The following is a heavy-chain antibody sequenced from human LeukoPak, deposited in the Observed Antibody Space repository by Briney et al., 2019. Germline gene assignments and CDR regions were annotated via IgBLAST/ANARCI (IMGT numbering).Heavy chain of an antibody. CDR2: INPSGGSA. V-gene: IGHV1-46*01. D-gene: IGHD3-10*01. CDR1: GYTFTSYG. Sequence: ASVKVSCKASGYTFTSYGISWVRQAPGQGLEWLGKINPSGGSATYAQKFQGRVTMTRDTSTSTVYMELSSLRSEDTAVYYCAKSRVSSSGSADYWGQGTLVTVSS. CDR3: AKSRVSSSGSADY. J-gene: IGHJ4*02.